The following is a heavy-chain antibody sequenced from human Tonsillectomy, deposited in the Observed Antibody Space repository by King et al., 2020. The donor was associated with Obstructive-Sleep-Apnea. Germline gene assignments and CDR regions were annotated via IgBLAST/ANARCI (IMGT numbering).Heavy chain of an antibody. CDR3: ARDPMTRGLTWYGFAY. CDR1: GFTLSGFN. D-gene: IGHD3-9*01. CDR2: MSRSGGAI. V-gene: IGHV3-48*04. Sequence: VQLVESGGGVVKTGGSLRLSCVVSGFTLSGFNMNWVRQVPGKGLEWVSYMSRSGGAIHYADSVKGRFTMSRDNAKNSVYLQMNSLTADDTAIYYCARDPMTRGLTWYGFAYWGRGTLVTVSS. J-gene: IGHJ4*02.